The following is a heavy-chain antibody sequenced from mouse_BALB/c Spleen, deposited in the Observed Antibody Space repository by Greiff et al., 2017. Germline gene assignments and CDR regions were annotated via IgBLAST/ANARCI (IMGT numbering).Heavy chain of an antibody. CDR1: GYSFTGYT. Sequence: VQLQQSGAELARPGASVKMSCKASGYSFTGYTMNWVKQSHGKNLEWIGLINPYNGGTSYNQKFKGKATLTVDKSSSTAYMELLSLTSEDSAVYYCARREMITSYYAMDYWGQGTSVTVSS. V-gene: IGHV1-18*01. D-gene: IGHD2-4*01. J-gene: IGHJ4*01. CDR3: ARREMITSYYAMDY. CDR2: INPYNGGT.